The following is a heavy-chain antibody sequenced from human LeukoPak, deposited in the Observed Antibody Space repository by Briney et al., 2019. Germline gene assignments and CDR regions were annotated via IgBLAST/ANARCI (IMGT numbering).Heavy chain of an antibody. J-gene: IGHJ4*02. CDR1: GFSFSSYA. CDR2: IRRTGGST. V-gene: IGHV3-23*01. Sequence: PGGSLRLSCVASGFSFSSYAMSWVRQAPGKGLEWVSAIRRTGGSTYYADSVKGRFTISRDNSKNTLYLQMNSLRAEDTAVYYCANTDYYDTSALDYWGQGTLVTVSS. D-gene: IGHD3-22*01. CDR3: ANTDYYDTSALDY.